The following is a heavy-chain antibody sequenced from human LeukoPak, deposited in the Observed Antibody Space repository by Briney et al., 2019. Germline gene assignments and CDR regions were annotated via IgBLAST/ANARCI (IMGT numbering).Heavy chain of an antibody. CDR3: ARSGSSSWSTLFDY. J-gene: IGHJ4*02. D-gene: IGHD6-13*01. CDR1: GYVFTSFG. Sequence: ASVKVSCKASGYVFTSFGIIWVRQAPGQGLEWMGRISTFNDKTVFAEKFQGRLSTNTDTTTAYMTLRRLRSDDTAVYYCARSGSSSWSTLFDYWGQGSLVTVSS. V-gene: IGHV1-18*01. CDR2: ISTFNDKT.